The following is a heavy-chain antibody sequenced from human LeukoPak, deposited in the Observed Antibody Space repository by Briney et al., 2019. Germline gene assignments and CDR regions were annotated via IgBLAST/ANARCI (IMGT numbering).Heavy chain of an antibody. J-gene: IGHJ6*03. CDR1: GFTFSSYA. Sequence: GGSLRLSCAASGFTFSSYAMSWVRQAPGKGLEWVSAISGSGGSTYYADSVKGRFTISRDNSKNTLYLQMNSLRAEDTAVYYCAKTSVITMVRGVKAYYYYMDVWGKGTTVTVSS. D-gene: IGHD3-10*01. CDR2: ISGSGGST. V-gene: IGHV3-23*01. CDR3: AKTSVITMVRGVKAYYYYMDV.